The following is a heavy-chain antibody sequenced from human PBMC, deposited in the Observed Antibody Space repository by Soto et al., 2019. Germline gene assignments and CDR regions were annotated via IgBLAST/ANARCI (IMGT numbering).Heavy chain of an antibody. CDR2: IIPIFGTA. Sequence: QVQLVQSGAEVKKPGSSVKVSCKASGGTFSSYAISWVRQAPGQGLEWMGGIIPIFGTANYAQKFQGRVTITADESTSTAYMELSSLRSEDTAVYYCARGPHHCGGDCPPPYYGMDVWGQGTTVTVSS. CDR3: ARGPHHCGGDCPPPYYGMDV. J-gene: IGHJ6*02. CDR1: GGTFSSYA. V-gene: IGHV1-69*01. D-gene: IGHD2-21*02.